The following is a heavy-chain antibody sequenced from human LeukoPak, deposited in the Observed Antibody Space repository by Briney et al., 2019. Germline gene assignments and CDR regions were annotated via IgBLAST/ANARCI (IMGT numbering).Heavy chain of an antibody. CDR1: GGSISSGSYY. D-gene: IGHD3-10*01. V-gene: IGHV4-61*02. CDR3: AILMVRGVKVVDY. J-gene: IGHJ4*02. CDR2: IYTSGST. Sequence: SETLSLTCTVSGGSISSGSYYWSWIRQPAGKGLEWIGRIYTSGSTNYNPSLKSRVTISVDTSKNQYSLKLSSVTAENTAVYFGAILMVRGVKVVDYWGQGALVTVSS.